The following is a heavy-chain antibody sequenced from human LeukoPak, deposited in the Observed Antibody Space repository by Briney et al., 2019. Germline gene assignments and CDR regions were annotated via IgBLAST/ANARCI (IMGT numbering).Heavy chain of an antibody. Sequence: GRSLRHSCAASGFTFSSYAMHWVRQAPGKGLEWVAVISYDGSNKYYADSVKGRFTISRDNSKNTLYLQMNSLRAEDTAVYYCARDQGSYGYSWPGYYYYGMDVWGQGTTVTVSS. CDR3: ARDQGSYGYSWPGYYYYGMDV. D-gene: IGHD5-18*01. CDR1: GFTFSSYA. J-gene: IGHJ6*02. CDR2: ISYDGSNK. V-gene: IGHV3-30*04.